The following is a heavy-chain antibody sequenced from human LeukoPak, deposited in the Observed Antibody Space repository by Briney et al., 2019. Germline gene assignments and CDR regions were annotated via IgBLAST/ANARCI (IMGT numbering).Heavy chain of an antibody. J-gene: IGHJ6*02. V-gene: IGHV5-51*01. CDR1: GYSFTSYW. D-gene: IGHD6-6*01. CDR2: IYPGDSDT. CDR3: ARRLRSSSPLYYYGMDV. Sequence: GESLKISCKGSGYSFTSYWIGWVRQMPGEGLEWMGIIYPGDSDTRYSPSFQGQVTISADKSISTAYLQWSSLKASDTAMYYCARRLRSSSPLYYYGMDVWGQGTTVTVSS.